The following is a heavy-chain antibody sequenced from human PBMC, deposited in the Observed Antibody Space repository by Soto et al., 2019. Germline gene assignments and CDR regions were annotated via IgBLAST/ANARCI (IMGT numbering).Heavy chain of an antibody. J-gene: IGHJ6*02. CDR1: GGTFSSYA. V-gene: IGHV1-69*13. D-gene: IGHD3-10*01. CDR2: IIPIFGTA. Sequence: EASLKVSCKASGGTFSSYAISWVRQAPGQGLEWMGGIIPIFGTANYAQKFQGRVTITADESTSTAYMELSSLRSEDTAVYYCARGYYGSGSYYLYYYGMDVWGQGTTVTVSS. CDR3: ARGYYGSGSYYLYYYGMDV.